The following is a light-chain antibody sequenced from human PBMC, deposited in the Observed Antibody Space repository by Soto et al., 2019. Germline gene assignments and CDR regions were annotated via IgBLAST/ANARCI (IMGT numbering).Light chain of an antibody. CDR3: QKYNRTPRT. CDR1: QDISDH. Sequence: DIQMTQSPSSLSASVGDRVTITCRASQDISDHLAWYQHKPGKVPKLLIYEASTLQSGVPSRFSGGGSGTDFTITISSLQPEDVATNYCQKYNRTPRTFGQGTKVELK. CDR2: EAS. J-gene: IGKJ1*01. V-gene: IGKV1-27*01.